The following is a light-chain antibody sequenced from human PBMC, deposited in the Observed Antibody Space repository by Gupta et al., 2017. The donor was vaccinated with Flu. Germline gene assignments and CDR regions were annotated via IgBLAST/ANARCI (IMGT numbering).Light chain of an antibody. CDR3: QQSYSTPRT. V-gene: IGKV1-39*01. J-gene: IGKJ2*01. Sequence: GDTVNITCRASQSISDYLNWYQQKPGKAPKLLIYAASRLPSGVPARFSGSGSGTDSILTISSLQPEDFATYYCQQSYSTPRTFGQGTKLEI. CDR2: AAS. CDR1: QSISDY.